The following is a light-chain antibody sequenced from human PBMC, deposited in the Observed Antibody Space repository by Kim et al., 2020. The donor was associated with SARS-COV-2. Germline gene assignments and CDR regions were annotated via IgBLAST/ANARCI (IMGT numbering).Light chain of an antibody. J-gene: IGKJ4*01. CDR3: QHIYGYPLT. CDR2: KAY. Sequence: DIQMTQSPSTLSASVGTRVTITCRASQSISNNLAWYQQKPGKAPKVLIYKAYSLESGVPSRFSGSGSGTEFTLTISSLQPDDFATYYCQHIYGYPLTFGGGTKVDIK. V-gene: IGKV1-5*03. CDR1: QSISNN.